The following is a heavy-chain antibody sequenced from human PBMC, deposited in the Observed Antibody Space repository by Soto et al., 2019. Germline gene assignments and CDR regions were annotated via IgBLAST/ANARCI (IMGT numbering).Heavy chain of an antibody. J-gene: IGHJ4*02. Sequence: QVQLVQSGAEVKKPGSSVKVSCKASGGTFSSYAISWVRQAPGQGREWMGGIMPIFGTANYAQKFQGRVTITADKSTSTAYMELSSLRSEDTAVYYCARDLLRESLAREYYFDYWGQGTLVTVSS. CDR2: IMPIFGTA. CDR3: ARDLLRESLAREYYFDY. D-gene: IGHD3-10*01. CDR1: GGTFSSYA. V-gene: IGHV1-69*06.